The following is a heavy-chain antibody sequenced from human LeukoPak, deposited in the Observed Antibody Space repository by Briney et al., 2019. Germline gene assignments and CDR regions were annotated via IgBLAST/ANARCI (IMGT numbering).Heavy chain of an antibody. J-gene: IGHJ3*02. Sequence: SQTLSLTCCVSGGSISSGNYCWSWIRQPAGKGLEWIGRIYTSGSTNYNPSLKRRLTMSVDTSKNQFSLKLSSVTAADTAVYYCAMSIVMDADDAFDIWGQGTLVTVSS. D-gene: IGHD6-6*01. CDR2: IYTSGST. CDR1: GGSISSGNYC. CDR3: AMSIVMDADDAFDI. V-gene: IGHV4-61*02.